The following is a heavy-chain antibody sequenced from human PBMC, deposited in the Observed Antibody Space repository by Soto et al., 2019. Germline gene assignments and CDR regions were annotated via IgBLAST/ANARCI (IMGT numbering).Heavy chain of an antibody. Sequence: SQTLSLTCAISGDSVSSNSAAWNWIRQSPSRGLEWLGRTYYRSKWYNDYAVSVKSRITINPDTSKNQFSLQLNSVTPEDTDVYHCARARGIAVAGTGYYYYGMDVWGQGTTVTVSS. CDR3: ARARGIAVAGTGYYYYGMDV. V-gene: IGHV6-1*01. D-gene: IGHD6-19*01. CDR1: GDSVSSNSAA. CDR2: TYYRSKWYN. J-gene: IGHJ6*02.